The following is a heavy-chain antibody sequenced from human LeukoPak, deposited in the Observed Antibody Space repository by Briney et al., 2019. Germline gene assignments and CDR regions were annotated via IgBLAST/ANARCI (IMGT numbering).Heavy chain of an antibody. CDR2: ISAYNGNT. V-gene: IGHV1-18*01. Sequence: ASVKVSCKASGYTFTSYGISWVRQAPGQGLEWMGWISAYNGNTNYAQKLQGRVTMTTDTSTSTAYMELRSLRSDDTAVYYCARSLMVRGVTKPTDAFDIWGQGTMVTVSS. J-gene: IGHJ3*02. D-gene: IGHD3-10*01. CDR3: ARSLMVRGVTKPTDAFDI. CDR1: GYTFTSYG.